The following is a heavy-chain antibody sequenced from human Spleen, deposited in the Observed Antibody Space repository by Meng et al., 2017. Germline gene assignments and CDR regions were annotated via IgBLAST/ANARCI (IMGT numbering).Heavy chain of an antibody. D-gene: IGHD5-24*01. J-gene: IGHJ4*02. Sequence: SETLSLTCAVYGGSISGQYWSWIRQPPGKGLEWIGEINHSGSTNYNPSLESRATISVDTSQNNLSLKLSSVTAADSAVYYCARGPATMAHDFDYWGQGTLVTVSS. CDR1: GGSISGQY. V-gene: IGHV4-34*01. CDR2: INHSGST. CDR3: ARGPATMAHDFDY.